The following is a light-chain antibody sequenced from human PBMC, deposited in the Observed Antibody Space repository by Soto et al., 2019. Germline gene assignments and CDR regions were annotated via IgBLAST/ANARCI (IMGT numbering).Light chain of an antibody. CDR1: SSNIGSNA. CDR2: SND. CDR3: AAWDNSLYGRV. J-gene: IGLJ3*02. V-gene: IGLV1-44*01. Sequence: QSVLTQPPSASGTPGQRVTISCSGSSSNIGSNAVNWYQHLPGTAPKLLIYSNDQRPSGVPDRFSGSKSGTSASLAISGRQSEDEADYYCAAWDNSLYGRVFGGGTKLTVL.